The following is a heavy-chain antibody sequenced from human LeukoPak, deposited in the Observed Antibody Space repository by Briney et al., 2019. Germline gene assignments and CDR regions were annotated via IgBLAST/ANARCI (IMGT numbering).Heavy chain of an antibody. D-gene: IGHD2-8*01. CDR3: ARRRGMGSLDY. CDR1: GFTFSSYW. V-gene: IGHV3-7*03. CDR2: IKQDGSEK. J-gene: IGHJ4*02. Sequence: PGGPLRLSCVGSGFTFSSYWMSWVRQAPGKGLEWVANIKQDGSEKYYVDSVKGRFTISRDNAKNSLYLQMDSLRAEDTAMYYCARRRGMGSLDYWGQGTLVTASS.